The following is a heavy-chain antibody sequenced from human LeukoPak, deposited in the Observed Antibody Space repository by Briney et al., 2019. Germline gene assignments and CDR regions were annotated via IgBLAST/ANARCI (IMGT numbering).Heavy chain of an antibody. Sequence: SETLSLTCTVSGGSISSSSYYWGWIRQPPGKGLEWIGSIYYSGSTYYNPSLKSRVTISVDTSKNQFSLKLSSVTAADTAVYYCAAYGNSMLYYYYYYGMDVWGQGTTVTVSS. J-gene: IGHJ6*02. V-gene: IGHV4-39*01. CDR1: GGSISSSSYY. CDR2: IYYSGST. D-gene: IGHD4-23*01. CDR3: AAYGNSMLYYYYYYGMDV.